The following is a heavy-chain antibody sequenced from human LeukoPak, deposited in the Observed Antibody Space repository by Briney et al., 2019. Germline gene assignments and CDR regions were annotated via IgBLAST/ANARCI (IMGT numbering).Heavy chain of an antibody. J-gene: IGHJ6*02. Sequence: ASVKVSCKASGHTFTSYGISWVRQAPGQGLEWMGWISAYNGNTNYAQKLQGRVTMTTDTSTSTAYMELRSLRSDDTAVYYCARASYGDYDYYYYGMDVWGQGTTVTVSS. CDR1: GHTFTSYG. CDR3: ARASYGDYDYYYYGMDV. CDR2: ISAYNGNT. D-gene: IGHD4-17*01. V-gene: IGHV1-18*01.